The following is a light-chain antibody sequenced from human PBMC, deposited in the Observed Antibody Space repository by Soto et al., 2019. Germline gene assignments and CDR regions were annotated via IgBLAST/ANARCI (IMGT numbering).Light chain of an antibody. CDR3: QQRSNWPPIT. J-gene: IGKJ5*01. CDR2: GIS. CDR1: QSVSNSY. V-gene: IGKV3D-20*02. Sequence: ERVLTQSPGTLSLSPGERATLSCRASQSVSNSYFAWYQQKPGQSPRLLIYGISSRATGIPDRFSGSGSGTDFTLTISRLEPEDFVVYYCQQRSNWPPITFGQGTRLEIK.